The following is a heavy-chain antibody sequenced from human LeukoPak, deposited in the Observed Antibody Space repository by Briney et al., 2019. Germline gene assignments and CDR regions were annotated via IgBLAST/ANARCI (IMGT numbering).Heavy chain of an antibody. V-gene: IGHV3-74*01. D-gene: IGHD1-26*01. CDR3: ARRSGSYLIDY. CDR2: INSDGSST. Sequence: PGGSLRLSCAASGFTFSSYWMHWVRQAPGKGLVWVSRINSDGSSTSYADSVKGRFTISRDNAKNTLYLQMNSLRAEDTAVYYCARRSGSYLIDYWGQGTLVTVSS. J-gene: IGHJ4*02. CDR1: GFTFSSYW.